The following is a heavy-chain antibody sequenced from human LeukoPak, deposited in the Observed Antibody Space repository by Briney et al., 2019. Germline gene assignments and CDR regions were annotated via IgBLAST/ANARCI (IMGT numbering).Heavy chain of an antibody. V-gene: IGHV3-23*01. CDR1: GFTFSSYA. CDR3: AKVLPPGYSSGWFPPFAS. D-gene: IGHD6-19*01. CDR2: ISGSGGST. Sequence: PGGSLRLSCAASGFTFSSYAMSWVRQAPGKGLEWVSAISGSGGSTYYADSVKGRFTISRDNSKNTLYLQMNSLRAEDTAVYYCAKVLPPGYSSGWFPPFASGGQEPQVTVPS. J-gene: IGHJ4*02.